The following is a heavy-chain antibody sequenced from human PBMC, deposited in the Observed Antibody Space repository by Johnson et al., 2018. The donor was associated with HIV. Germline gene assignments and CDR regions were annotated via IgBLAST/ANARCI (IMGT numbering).Heavy chain of an antibody. CDR1: GFTFSSYA. CDR2: ISYDGSNK. CDR3: ARASVSSPRYSSSSDDAFDI. V-gene: IGHV3-30*04. J-gene: IGHJ3*02. Sequence: QVQLVESGGGVVQPGRSLRLSCAASGFTFSSYAMHWVRQAPGKGLEWVAVISYDGSNKYYADSVKGRFTISRDNSKNTLYLQMNSLRAEDTAVYYCARASVSSPRYSSSSDDAFDICGQGTMVTVSS. D-gene: IGHD6-6*01.